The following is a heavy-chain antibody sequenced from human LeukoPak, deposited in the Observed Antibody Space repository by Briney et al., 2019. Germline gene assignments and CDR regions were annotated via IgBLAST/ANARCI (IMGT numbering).Heavy chain of an antibody. D-gene: IGHD3-10*01. J-gene: IGHJ5*02. CDR2: INHSGST. V-gene: IGHV4-34*01. CDR3: ARGRGWFGELRKRWFDP. Sequence: SETPSLTCAVYGGSFSGYYWSWIRQPPGKGLEWIGVINHSGSTNYNPSLKSRVTISVDTSKNQFSLKLSSVTAADTAVYYCARGRGWFGELRKRWFDPWGQGTLVTVSS. CDR1: GGSFSGYY.